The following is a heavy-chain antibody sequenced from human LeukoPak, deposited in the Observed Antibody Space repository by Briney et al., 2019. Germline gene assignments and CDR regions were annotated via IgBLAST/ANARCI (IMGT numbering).Heavy chain of an antibody. CDR1: GFTVSSNY. D-gene: IGHD6-19*01. Sequence: QPGGSLRLSCAASGFTVSSNYMSWVRQAPGKGLEWVSIIYTTGGKYYADSVKGRFTISRDNSKHTLYLQMNSLRAEDTAVYYCARGSDGWFAFDYWGQGILVTVSS. CDR2: IYTTGGK. CDR3: ARGSDGWFAFDY. V-gene: IGHV3-66*01. J-gene: IGHJ4*02.